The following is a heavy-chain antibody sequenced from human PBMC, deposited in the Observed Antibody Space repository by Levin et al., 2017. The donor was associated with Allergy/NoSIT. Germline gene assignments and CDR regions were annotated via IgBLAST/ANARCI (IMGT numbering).Heavy chain of an antibody. CDR3: ARAPWSGFVYDY. CDR1: GGSMNNYY. V-gene: IGHV4-4*07. Sequence: ESLKISCTVSGGSMNNYYWTWIRQSAGKGLEWIGRISTSGTTADNPSLQSRITMSIDTPQNQFSLNLRSVTAADTAVYYCARAPWSGFVYDYWGQGSLVTVSS. J-gene: IGHJ4*02. D-gene: IGHD3-3*01. CDR2: ISTSGTT.